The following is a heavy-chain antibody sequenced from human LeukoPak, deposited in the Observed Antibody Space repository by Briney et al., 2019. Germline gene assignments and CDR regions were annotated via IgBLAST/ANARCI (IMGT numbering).Heavy chain of an antibody. CDR1: GYTFSGYY. Sequence: ASVKVSCKASGYTFSGYYMHWVRQAPGQGLEWVGWINPNSGGTDYAQKFQGRVTMTRDTSISTAYMELSRLRSDDTAVYYCAREKTGGTRYYWFDPWGQGTLVTVSS. CDR2: INPNSGGT. J-gene: IGHJ5*02. V-gene: IGHV1-2*02. D-gene: IGHD1-26*01. CDR3: AREKTGGTRYYWFDP.